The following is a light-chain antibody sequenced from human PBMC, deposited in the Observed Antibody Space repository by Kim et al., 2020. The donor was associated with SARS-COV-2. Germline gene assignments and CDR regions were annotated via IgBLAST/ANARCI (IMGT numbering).Light chain of an antibody. CDR2: GAS. CDR1: ERCHRL. V-gene: IGKV3-15*01. CDR3: QQYNKSPYT. J-gene: IGKJ2*01. Sequence: ARGNRPPLFRRDSERCHRLLPGYPQTRGQAPRLLIYGASTRATGTPARLSGSGSETEFTLTISSLQSEDFVVYYCQQYNKSPYTFGQGTKLEIK.